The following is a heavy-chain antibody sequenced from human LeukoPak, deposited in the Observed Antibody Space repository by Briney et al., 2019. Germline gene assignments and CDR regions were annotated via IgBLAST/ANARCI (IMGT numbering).Heavy chain of an antibody. CDR1: GFTFSDYD. Sequence: QSGGSLRLSCAASGFTFSDYDMHWGRQVTGRGLEWVSTIGTVGDTYYRDSVKGRFTISRENANNSLYLQMNSLRGGDTAVYYCARFGPDAFDIWGPGTMVTVSS. V-gene: IGHV3-13*01. CDR2: IGTVGDT. D-gene: IGHD3-16*01. J-gene: IGHJ3*02. CDR3: ARFGPDAFDI.